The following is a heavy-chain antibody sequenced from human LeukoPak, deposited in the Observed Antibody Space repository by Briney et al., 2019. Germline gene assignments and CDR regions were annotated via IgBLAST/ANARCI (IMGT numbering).Heavy chain of an antibody. J-gene: IGHJ4*02. V-gene: IGHV3-23*01. CDR3: ARGTRGELWFGELFH. Sequence: QPGGSLRLSCAASGFTFSNYAMSWVRQAPGKGLEWVSAICGSSSSTYHADSVKGRFTISRDNSKNTLYLQMNSLRAEDTALYFCARGTRGELWFGELFHWGQGTLVTVSS. D-gene: IGHD3-10*01. CDR1: GFTFSNYA. CDR2: ICGSSSST.